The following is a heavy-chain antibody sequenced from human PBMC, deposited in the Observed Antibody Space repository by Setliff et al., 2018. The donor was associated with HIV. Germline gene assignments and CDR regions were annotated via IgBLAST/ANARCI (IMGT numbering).Heavy chain of an antibody. Sequence: GGSLRLSCVASGLPFYNYWMTWLRRAPGKGLEWVSGISSTGGTTYYADSVKGRFTISRDNSKNTLLLQVKSLTAEDTAIYYCGKDSSDWSDGWGQGTLVTVSS. CDR3: GKDSSDWSDG. CDR2: ISSTGGTT. V-gene: IGHV3-23*01. D-gene: IGHD3-22*01. J-gene: IGHJ5*02. CDR1: GLPFYNYW.